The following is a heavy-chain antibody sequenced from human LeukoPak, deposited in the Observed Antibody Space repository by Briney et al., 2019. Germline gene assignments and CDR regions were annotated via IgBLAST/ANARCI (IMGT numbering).Heavy chain of an antibody. J-gene: IGHJ4*02. D-gene: IGHD4-17*01. CDR2: IKQDGSEK. CDR1: GFTFSSSW. V-gene: IGHV3-7*03. CDR3: ARSDYGDYRGPVYGY. Sequence: GGSLRLSCAASGFTFSSSWMSWVRQAPGKGLEWVANIKQDGSEKYYVGSVKGRFTISRDNAKNSLYLQMDSLRAEDTAVYYCARSDYGDYRGPVYGYWGQGTLVTVSS.